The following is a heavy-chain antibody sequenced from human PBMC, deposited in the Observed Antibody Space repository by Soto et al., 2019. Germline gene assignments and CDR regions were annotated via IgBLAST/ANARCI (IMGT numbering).Heavy chain of an antibody. J-gene: IGHJ5*02. CDR1: GGSISSYY. V-gene: IGHV4-59*01. CDR3: ARTRHYYDSSGYYMENWFDP. Sequence: SETLSLTCTVSGGSISSYYWSWIRQPPGKGLEWIGYIYYSGSTNYNPSLKSRVTISVDTSKNQFSLKLSSVTAADTAVYYCARTRHYYDSSGYYMENWFDPWGQGALVTVSS. D-gene: IGHD3-22*01. CDR2: IYYSGST.